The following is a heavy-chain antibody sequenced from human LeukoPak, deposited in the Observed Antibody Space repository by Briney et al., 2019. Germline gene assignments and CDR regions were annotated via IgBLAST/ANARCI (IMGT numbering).Heavy chain of an antibody. CDR2: ISAYNGNT. CDR1: GYTFTSYG. V-gene: IGHV1-18*01. J-gene: IGHJ4*02. CDR3: AREMYSSSWYGFSRPSFDY. Sequence: GASVKVSCKASGYTFTSYGISWVRQAPGQGLEWLGWISAYNGNTNSAQKFQGRVTMTTDTSTSIAYMELRSLRSDDTAVYYCAREMYSSSWYGFSRPSFDYWGQGTLVTVSS. D-gene: IGHD6-13*01.